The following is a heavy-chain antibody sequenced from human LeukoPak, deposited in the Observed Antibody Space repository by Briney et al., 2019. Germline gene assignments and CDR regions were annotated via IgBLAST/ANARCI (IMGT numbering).Heavy chain of an antibody. J-gene: IGHJ4*02. CDR2: INPSGGST. V-gene: IGHV1-46*01. CDR3: AGGTAIYGSGSYADY. D-gene: IGHD3-10*01. Sequence: ASVKVSCKASGYTFTSYYMHWVRQAPGQGLEWMGIINPSGGSTSYAQKFQGRVTMTRDTSTSTVYVELSSLRSEDTAVYYCAGGTAIYGSGSYADYWGQGTLVTVSS. CDR1: GYTFTSYY.